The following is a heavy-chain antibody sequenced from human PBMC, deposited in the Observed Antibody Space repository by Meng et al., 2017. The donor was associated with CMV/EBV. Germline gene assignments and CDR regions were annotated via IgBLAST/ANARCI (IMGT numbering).Heavy chain of an antibody. CDR3: ARRGRQYYYYGMDV. CDR1: GGSASSGSSY. Sequence: SETLSLTCTVSGGSASSGSSYCSWLRQPPGKGLEWIGYIYYSGSTNYNPSLKSRVTISVDTSKSQFSLKLSSVTAADTAVYYCARRGRQYYYYGMDVWGQGTTVTVSS. D-gene: IGHD1-26*01. V-gene: IGHV4-61*01. CDR2: IYYSGST. J-gene: IGHJ6*02.